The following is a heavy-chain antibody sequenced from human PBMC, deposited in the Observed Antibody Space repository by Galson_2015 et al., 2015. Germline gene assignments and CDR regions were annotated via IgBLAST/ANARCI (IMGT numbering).Heavy chain of an antibody. CDR2: INAYNGNT. Sequence: QSGAEVTKPGESLKISCTASGYTFTSYVISWVRQAPGQGLEWMGWINAYNGNTNYAQNLQGRVTMTTDTSTSTAYMELRSLKSDDTGVFYCARGDRCSSTSCYYPSDGAFDIWGQGTVVTVSS. V-gene: IGHV1-18*01. CDR1: GYTFTSYV. D-gene: IGHD2-2*01. CDR3: ARGDRCSSTSCYYPSDGAFDI. J-gene: IGHJ3*02.